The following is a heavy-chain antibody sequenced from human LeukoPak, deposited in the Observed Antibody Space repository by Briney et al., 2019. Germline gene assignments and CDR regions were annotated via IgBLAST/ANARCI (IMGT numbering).Heavy chain of an antibody. CDR3: ARVARSTLLYYFDY. CDR2: ISGNGGST. Sequence: GGSLRLSCAASGFSFSSYAMSWVRQAPGKGLEWVSGISGNGGSTYYADAVKGRFIISRDNSKNTLYLQMNSLRAEDTAVYYCARVARSTLLYYFDYWGQGTLVTVSS. J-gene: IGHJ4*02. CDR1: GFSFSSYA. V-gene: IGHV3-23*01.